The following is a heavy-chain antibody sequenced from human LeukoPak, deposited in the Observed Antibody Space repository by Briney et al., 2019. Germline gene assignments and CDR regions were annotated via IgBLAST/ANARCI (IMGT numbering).Heavy chain of an antibody. CDR1: GFTFSSYA. CDR3: ATKGSLCSSTSCSQGY. J-gene: IGHJ4*02. D-gene: IGHD2-2*01. V-gene: IGHV3-23*01. Sequence: QPGGSLRLSCAASGFTFSSYAMSWVRQAPGKGLEWVSAISGSGGSTYYADSVKGRFTISRDNSKNTLYLQMNSLRAEDTAVYYCATKGSLCSSTSCSQGYWGQGTLVTVSS. CDR2: ISGSGGST.